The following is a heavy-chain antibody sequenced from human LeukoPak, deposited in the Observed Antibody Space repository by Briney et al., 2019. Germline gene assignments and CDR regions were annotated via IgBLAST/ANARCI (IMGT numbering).Heavy chain of an antibody. Sequence: GASVKVSCKASGYTFTGCYMHWVRQAPGQGLEWMGWINPNSGGTNYAQKFQGRVTMTRDTSISTAYMELSRLRSDDTAVYYCASCRDGYNLCALDFWGQGTLVTVSS. CDR2: INPNSGGT. D-gene: IGHD5-24*01. V-gene: IGHV1-2*02. CDR3: ASCRDGYNLCALDF. CDR1: GYTFTGCY. J-gene: IGHJ4*02.